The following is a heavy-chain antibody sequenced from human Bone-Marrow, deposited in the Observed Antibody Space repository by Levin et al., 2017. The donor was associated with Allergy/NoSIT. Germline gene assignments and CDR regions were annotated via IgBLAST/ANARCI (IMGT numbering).Heavy chain of an antibody. Sequence: ASVKVSCKVSGYTLTELSMHWVRQAPGKGLEWMGGFDPEDGETIYAQKFQGRVTMTEDTSTDTAYMELSSLRSADTAVSYCATHKYSRCWTLPYWGPKTLVTVSS. CDR3: ATHKYSRCWTLPY. CDR2: FDPEDGET. D-gene: IGHD6-19*01. V-gene: IGHV1-24*01. J-gene: IGHJ4*01. CDR1: GYTLTELS.